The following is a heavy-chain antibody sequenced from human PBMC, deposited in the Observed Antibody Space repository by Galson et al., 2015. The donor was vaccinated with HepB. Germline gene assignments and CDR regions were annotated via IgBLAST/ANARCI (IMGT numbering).Heavy chain of an antibody. Sequence: SLRLSCAASGFTVSSSYMSWVRQAPGKGLEWVSVIYSGGSTYYADSVKGRFTISRDNSKNTLYLQMNSLRAEDTAVYYCARGAGERLRYFDWLPTGPFDYWGQGTLVTVSS. CDR2: IYSGGST. CDR1: GFTVSSSY. V-gene: IGHV3-66*01. J-gene: IGHJ4*02. D-gene: IGHD3-9*01. CDR3: ARGAGERLRYFDWLPTGPFDY.